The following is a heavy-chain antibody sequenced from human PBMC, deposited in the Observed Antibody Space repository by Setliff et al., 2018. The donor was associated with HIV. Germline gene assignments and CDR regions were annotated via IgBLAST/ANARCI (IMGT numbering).Heavy chain of an antibody. CDR2: IFCSGTT. D-gene: IGHD3-16*01. J-gene: IGHJ5*02. CDR3: ARDRSKYGTGSSAYNWFDP. Sequence: PSETLSLTCSVSTDSFSNFHWSWMRQPAGKGLEWIGRIFCSGTTHYNPSLKSRVTMSIDTSKNQFSLKLNSVTAADTAVYFCARDRSKYGTGSSAYNWFDPWGLGTLVTVS. V-gene: IGHV4-4*07. CDR1: TDSFSNFH.